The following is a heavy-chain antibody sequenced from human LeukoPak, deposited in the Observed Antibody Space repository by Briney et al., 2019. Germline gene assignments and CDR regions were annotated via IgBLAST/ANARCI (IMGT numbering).Heavy chain of an antibody. D-gene: IGHD6-19*01. J-gene: IGHJ4*02. Sequence: PSETLSLTCTVSGGSISIYYWSWIRQPPGKGLEWIGYIYYSGSTNYNPSLKSRVTISVDTSKNQFSLRLSSVTAADTAVYYCARHYSSGWSGWGQGTLVTVSS. V-gene: IGHV4-59*01. CDR3: ARHYSSGWSG. CDR2: IYYSGST. CDR1: GGSISIYY.